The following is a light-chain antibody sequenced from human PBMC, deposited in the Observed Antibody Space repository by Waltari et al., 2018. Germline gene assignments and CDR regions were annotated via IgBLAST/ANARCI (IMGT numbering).Light chain of an antibody. CDR1: QTISSW. Sequence: DIQMIQSPSTLSASVGDRVTITCRASQTISSWLAWYQQKPGKAPKLLIYKASTLESGVPSRFSGSGSGTEFTLTISSLQPDDFATYYCQQYNRYSTFGQGTKLEIK. J-gene: IGKJ2*01. CDR2: KAS. CDR3: QQYNRYST. V-gene: IGKV1-5*03.